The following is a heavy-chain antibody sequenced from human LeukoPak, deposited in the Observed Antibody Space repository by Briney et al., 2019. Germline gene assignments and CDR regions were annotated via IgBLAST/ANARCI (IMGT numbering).Heavy chain of an antibody. V-gene: IGHV3-66*01. J-gene: IGHJ5*02. CDR2: MYSGGST. D-gene: IGHD2-2*02. Sequence: GGSLRLSCAASGFTVSSNYMSWVRQAPAKGLEWVSVMYSGGSTYYADSVKGRFTISRDNSKNTLYLQLNSVRAEDTAVYYCARDTAPSSCSSNSCYNSWFDLWGQGTLVTVSS. CDR1: GFTVSSNY. CDR3: ARDTAPSSCSSNSCYNSWFDL.